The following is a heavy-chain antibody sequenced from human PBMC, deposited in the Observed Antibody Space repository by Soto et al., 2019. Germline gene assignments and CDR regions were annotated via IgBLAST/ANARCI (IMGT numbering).Heavy chain of an antibody. CDR1: GGSLSRYY. CDR3: ARDLWGYCGTDCYPLDV. D-gene: IGHD2-21*02. CDR2: IYYSGST. J-gene: IGHJ6*02. V-gene: IGHV4-59*12. Sequence: SETLSLTWTGSGGSLSRYYRSWIRQPPGKGLEWIGYIYYSGSTNYNPSLKSRVTISVDTSKNQFSLKLSSVTAADTAVYSCARDLWGYCGTDCYPLDVWGQGTTVTVSS.